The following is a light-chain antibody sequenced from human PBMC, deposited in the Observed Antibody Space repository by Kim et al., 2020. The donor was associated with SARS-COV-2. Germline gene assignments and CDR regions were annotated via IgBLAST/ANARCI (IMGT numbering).Light chain of an antibody. V-gene: IGKV3-20*01. CDR1: QSLSSNS. CDR2: GAS. Sequence: EVVLTQSPDTLSLSPGDRATLSCRASQSLSSNSLSWYQQKPGQAPRLLIFGASSRATGIPARFSGSGSETDFTLSISRLEPEDFAVYYCQQYGSSPYTFGQGTKLEI. CDR3: QQYGSSPYT. J-gene: IGKJ2*01.